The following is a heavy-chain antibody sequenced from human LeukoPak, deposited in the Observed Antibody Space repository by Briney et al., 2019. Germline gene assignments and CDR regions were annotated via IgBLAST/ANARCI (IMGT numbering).Heavy chain of an antibody. CDR2: MSSSGTTI. D-gene: IGHD6-19*01. CDR3: ARVVAGSVYNSAMDV. Sequence: GGSLRPSCAASGFTLSNYGMNWVRQAPGEGLEWASYMSSSGTTIYYADSVKGRFTISRDNAKNPLYLQMNSLRDEDTAVYYCARVVAGSVYNSAMDVWGQGTTVTVSS. V-gene: IGHV3-48*02. CDR1: GFTLSNYG. J-gene: IGHJ6*02.